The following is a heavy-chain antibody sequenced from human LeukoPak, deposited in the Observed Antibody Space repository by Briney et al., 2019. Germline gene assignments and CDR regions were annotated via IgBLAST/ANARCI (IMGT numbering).Heavy chain of an antibody. CDR2: LSGSGGST. CDR3: ASPRIAAAGTTYYYYYGMDV. J-gene: IGHJ6*02. D-gene: IGHD6-13*01. V-gene: IGHV3-23*01. CDR1: GFTFSSCA. Sequence: GGSLRLSCAASGFTFSSCAMSWVRQAPGKGLEWVSCLSGSGGSTYYADSVKGRFTISRDNSKNTVYLQMNSLTAEDTAVYYCASPRIAAAGTTYYYYYGMDVWGQGTTVTVSS.